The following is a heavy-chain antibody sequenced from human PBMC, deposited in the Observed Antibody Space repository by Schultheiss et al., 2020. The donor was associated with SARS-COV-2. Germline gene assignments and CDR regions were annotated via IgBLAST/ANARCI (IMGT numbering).Heavy chain of an antibody. V-gene: IGHV3-73*01. CDR3: ARGGGIAVSPFDY. Sequence: GGSLRLSCAASGFTFSSYGMHWVRQASGKGLEWVGRIRSKANSYATAYAASVKGRFTISRDNSKNTLYLQMNSLRAEDTAVYYCARGGGIAVSPFDYWGQGTLVTVSS. D-gene: IGHD6-19*01. CDR1: GFTFSSYG. J-gene: IGHJ4*02. CDR2: IRSKANSYAT.